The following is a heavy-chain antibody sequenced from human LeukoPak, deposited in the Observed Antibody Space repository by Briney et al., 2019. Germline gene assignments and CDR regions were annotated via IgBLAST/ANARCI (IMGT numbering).Heavy chain of an antibody. V-gene: IGHV1-69*13. D-gene: IGHD3-10*01. CDR2: IIPIFGTA. J-gene: IGHJ6*02. CDR3: ARGPTLTYGSGSYYKKYGTDV. Sequence: ASVKVSCKASGGTFSSYAISWVRQAPGQGLEWMGGIIPIFGTANYAQKFQGRVTITADESTSTAYMELSSLRSEDTAVYYCARGPTLTYGSGSYYKKYGTDVWGQGTTVTVSS. CDR1: GGTFSSYA.